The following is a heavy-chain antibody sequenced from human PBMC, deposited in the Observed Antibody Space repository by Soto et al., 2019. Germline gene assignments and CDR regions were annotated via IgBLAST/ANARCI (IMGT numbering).Heavy chain of an antibody. CDR1: GGSISSSSYY. Sequence: QLQLQESGPGLVKPSETLSLTCTVSGGSISSSSYYWGWIRQPPGKGLEGIGSIYYSGSTYYNPSLKSRVTISVDTSKNQFSLKLSSVTAADTAVYYCARPGVCSGGSCYSGALDYWGQGTLVTVSS. J-gene: IGHJ4*02. CDR3: ARPGVCSGGSCYSGALDY. V-gene: IGHV4-39*01. D-gene: IGHD2-15*01. CDR2: IYYSGST.